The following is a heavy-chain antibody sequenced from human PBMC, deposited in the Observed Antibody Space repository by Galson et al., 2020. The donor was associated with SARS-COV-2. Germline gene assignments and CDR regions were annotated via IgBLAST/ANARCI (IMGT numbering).Heavy chain of an antibody. CDR1: GFTFNDYY. J-gene: IGHJ6*03. CDR2: ISSSGYVK. Sequence: GESLKISCAASGFTFNDYYMSWIRQAPGPGLEYVSYISSSGYVKKYADSVKGRFTISRDNAKKSLYLQMNSLRAEDTALYYCARDPRIPPRGRRCYYYDHSDVLGKWTTVTVS. D-gene: IGHD2-15*01. CDR3: ARDPRIPPRGRRCYYYDHSDV. V-gene: IGHV3-11*01.